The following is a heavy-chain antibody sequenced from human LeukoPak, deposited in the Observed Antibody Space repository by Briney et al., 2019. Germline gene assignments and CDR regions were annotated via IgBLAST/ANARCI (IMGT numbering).Heavy chain of an antibody. J-gene: IGHJ4*02. CDR1: GFTLSSSD. D-gene: IGHD3-3*01. V-gene: IGHV3-7*01. CDR2: IKQDGSQE. Sequence: GGSLRLSCAASGFTLSSSDMHWVRQAPGKGLEWVAHIKQDGSQEYYVDSVKGRFTISRDSAKNSLYLQMNSLRAEDTAVYYCARGVPYDSWSGPHYSDYWGQGTLVTVSS. CDR3: ARGVPYDSWSGPHYSDY.